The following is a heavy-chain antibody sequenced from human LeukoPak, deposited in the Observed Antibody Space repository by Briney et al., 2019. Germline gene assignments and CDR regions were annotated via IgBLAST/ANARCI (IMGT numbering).Heavy chain of an antibody. Sequence: GGSLRLSCAASGFTFSDSYMSWIRQAPGKGLEWVSYISSSGSTIYYADSVKGRFTISRDNAKNSLYLQMNSLRAEDTAVYYCAREGCSGSRCYSSTPSWYFYYMDVWGEGTTVTVSS. CDR3: AREGCSGSRCYSSTPSWYFYYMDV. CDR1: GFTFSDSY. J-gene: IGHJ6*03. D-gene: IGHD2-15*01. V-gene: IGHV3-11*04. CDR2: ISSSGSTI.